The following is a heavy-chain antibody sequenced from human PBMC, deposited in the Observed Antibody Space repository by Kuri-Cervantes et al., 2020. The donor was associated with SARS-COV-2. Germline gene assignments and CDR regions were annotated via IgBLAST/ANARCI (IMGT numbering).Heavy chain of an antibody. CDR1: GGSISSSSYY. CDR3: ARGYGSYFY. V-gene: IGHV4-39*07. D-gene: IGHD1-26*01. Sequence: ESLKISCTVSGGSISSSSYYWGWIRQPPGKGLEWIGSIYYSGSTYYNPSLTSRVTMSVDTSKNQFSLKLSSVTAADTAVYYCARGYGSYFYWGQGTLVTVSS. J-gene: IGHJ4*02. CDR2: IYYSGST.